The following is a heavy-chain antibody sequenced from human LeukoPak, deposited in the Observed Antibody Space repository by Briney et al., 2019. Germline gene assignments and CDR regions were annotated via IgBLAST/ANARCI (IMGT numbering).Heavy chain of an antibody. CDR2: IYPGDSDT. J-gene: IGHJ3*02. CDR1: GYSFTSYW. V-gene: IGHV5-51*01. Sequence: GESLKISCKGFGYSFTSYWIGWVRQMPGKGLEWMGMIYPGDSDTKYSPSFQGHVTISGDKSISTAYLQWSSVKASDSAMYYCVRFFSGYGRDAFDIWGQGTMVTVSS. CDR3: VRFFSGYGRDAFDI. D-gene: IGHD5-12*01.